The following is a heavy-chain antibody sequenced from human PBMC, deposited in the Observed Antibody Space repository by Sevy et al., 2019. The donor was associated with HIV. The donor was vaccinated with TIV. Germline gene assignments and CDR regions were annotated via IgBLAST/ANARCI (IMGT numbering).Heavy chain of an antibody. CDR2: ISCSSDSI. D-gene: IGHD5-18*01. CDR1: QFTFSNYH. J-gene: IGHJ4*02. V-gene: IGHV3-9*01. Sequence: GGSLRLSCAASQFTFSNYHMHWVRQAPGKGLEWVSGISCSSDSIGYADSVKGRFTISRDNAKNSLYLQMNSLRAEDTALYYCAKDGRYGGGNFDYWGQGTLVTVSS. CDR3: AKDGRYGGGNFDY.